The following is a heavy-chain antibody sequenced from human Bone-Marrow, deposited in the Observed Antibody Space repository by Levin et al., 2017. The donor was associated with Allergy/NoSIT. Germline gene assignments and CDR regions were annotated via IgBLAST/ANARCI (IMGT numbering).Heavy chain of an antibody. CDR3: ARDRKDFWSDSCFGVEGHYYYGLDV. V-gene: IGHV3-48*01. CDR1: GFNFNDYT. D-gene: IGHD3-3*01. Sequence: GESLKISCVASGFNFNDYTMSWVRKIPGKGLEWISYINGRSSGIDYADSVKGRFTISRDSASNSLFLQMNSLRAEDSAVYYCARDRKDFWSDSCFGVEGHYYYGLDVWGQGTTVTVYS. J-gene: IGHJ6*02. CDR2: INGRSSGI.